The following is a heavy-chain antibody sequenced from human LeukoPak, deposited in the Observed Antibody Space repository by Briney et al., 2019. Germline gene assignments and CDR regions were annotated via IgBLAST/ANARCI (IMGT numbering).Heavy chain of an antibody. D-gene: IGHD3-22*01. CDR3: AREPGFDSSGYLNWFDP. Sequence: MTSETLSLTCTVSGGAISSSYWSWIRQPPGKGLEWIACISYSGSTKYNPSLKSRVTISVDTSKNQLSLKLSSVTAADTAVYYCAREPGFDSSGYLNWFDPWGQGTLVTVSS. V-gene: IGHV4-59*01. J-gene: IGHJ5*02. CDR1: GGAISSSY. CDR2: ISYSGST.